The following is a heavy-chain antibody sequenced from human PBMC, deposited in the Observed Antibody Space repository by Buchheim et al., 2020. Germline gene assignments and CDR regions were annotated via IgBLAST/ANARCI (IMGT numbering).Heavy chain of an antibody. CDR2: INPSGGST. CDR3: TRGGRSYGGFDP. CDR1: GYTFTSYY. V-gene: IGHV1-46*03. Sequence: QVQLVQSGAEVKKPGASVKVSCKASGYTFTSYYMHWVRQAPGQGLEWMGIINPSGGSTSYAQKFQGRVTMTRDTSTSTVYMDLISLTSQDTAVYYCTRGGRSYGGFDPWGQGTL. J-gene: IGHJ5*02. D-gene: IGHD1-26*01.